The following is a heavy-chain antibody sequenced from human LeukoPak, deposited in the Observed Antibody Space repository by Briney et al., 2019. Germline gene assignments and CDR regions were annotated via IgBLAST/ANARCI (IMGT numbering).Heavy chain of an antibody. CDR3: ARDPTAEEEEDAFDI. V-gene: IGHV3-11*04. CDR2: ISSSGSTI. CDR1: GFTFSDYY. Sequence: PGGSLRLSCAASGFTFSDYYMSWIRQAPGKGLEWVSYISSSGSTIYYADSVKGRFTISRDNAKNSLYLQMNSLRAEDTAVYYCARDPTAEEEEDAFDIWGQGTMVTVSS. J-gene: IGHJ3*02. D-gene: IGHD1-14*01.